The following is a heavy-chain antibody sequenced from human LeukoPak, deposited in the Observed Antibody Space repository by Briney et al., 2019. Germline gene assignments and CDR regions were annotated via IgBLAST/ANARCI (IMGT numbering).Heavy chain of an antibody. Sequence: KTSETLSLTCTVSVGSISSSSYYWGWIRQPPGKGLEWIGAISYSGTTYYNPSLESRVTISVDTSKNQFSLNLSSVTAADTDVYYCSTRHGSGREDYWGQGTLVTVSS. CDR3: STRHGSGREDY. CDR2: ISYSGTT. D-gene: IGHD6-19*01. V-gene: IGHV4-39*01. J-gene: IGHJ4*02. CDR1: VGSISSSSYY.